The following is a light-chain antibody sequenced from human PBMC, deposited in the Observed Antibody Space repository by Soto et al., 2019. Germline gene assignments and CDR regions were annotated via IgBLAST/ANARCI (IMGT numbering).Light chain of an antibody. J-gene: IGKJ5*01. Sequence: EIVLTQSPGTLSLSPGERATLSCRASQSVSSSYLAWYQQKPGQAPRLLIYGASSRATGIPDRFSGSGSGTEFTLTISRLEPEDFAVYYCQQYDTSSITFGQGTRLEIK. CDR1: QSVSSSY. CDR3: QQYDTSSIT. CDR2: GAS. V-gene: IGKV3-20*01.